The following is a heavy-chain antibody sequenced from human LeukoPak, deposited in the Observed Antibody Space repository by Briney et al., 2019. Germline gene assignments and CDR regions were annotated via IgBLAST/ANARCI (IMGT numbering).Heavy chain of an antibody. V-gene: IGHV3-23*01. CDR1: GFTFSSYA. J-gene: IGHJ5*02. CDR2: ISGSGGST. D-gene: IGHD2-21*02. CDR3: AKEGLVVTATPLWFDP. Sequence: PGGSLRLSCAASGFTFSSYAMGWVRQAPGKGLEWVSAISGSGGSTYYADSVKGRFTISRDNSKNTLYLQMNSLRAEDTAVYYCAKEGLVVTATPLWFDPWGQGTLVTVSS.